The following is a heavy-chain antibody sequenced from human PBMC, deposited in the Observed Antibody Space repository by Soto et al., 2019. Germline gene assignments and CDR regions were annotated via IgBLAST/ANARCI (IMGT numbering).Heavy chain of an antibody. J-gene: IGHJ6*02. Sequence: SRTLSLTCAISGDSVSSNSAAWNWIRQSPSRGLEWLGRTYYRSKWYNDYAVSVKSRITINPDTSKNQFSLQLNSVTPEDTAVYYCARDLGILTGYSLYYYYGMDVWGQGTTVTVSS. CDR2: TYYRSKWYN. CDR1: GDSVSSNSAA. CDR3: ARDLGILTGYSLYYYYGMDV. V-gene: IGHV6-1*01. D-gene: IGHD3-9*01.